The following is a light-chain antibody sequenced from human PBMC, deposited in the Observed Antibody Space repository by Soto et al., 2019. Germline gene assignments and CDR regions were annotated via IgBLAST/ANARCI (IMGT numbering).Light chain of an antibody. V-gene: IGKV2-30*01. CDR3: MQGTHWPPYT. J-gene: IGKJ2*01. CDR2: KVY. Sequence: DVVLTQSPLSLTVTLGQPASISCRSSQSLVNGAGNTYLNWFHQRPGQSPRRLIYKVYNRDSGVPDRFSGSGSGTDFTLKISRVEAEDIGVYYCMQGTHWPPYTFGQGTKLEIK. CDR1: QSLVNGAGNTY.